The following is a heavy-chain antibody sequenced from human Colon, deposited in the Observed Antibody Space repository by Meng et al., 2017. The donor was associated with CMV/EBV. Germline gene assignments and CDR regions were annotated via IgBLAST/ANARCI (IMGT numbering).Heavy chain of an antibody. CDR2: IYYSGST. V-gene: IGHV4-31*02. CDR1: NGSISSGGYY. CDR3: AKDGRIFGVVSFDY. J-gene: IGHJ4*02. D-gene: IGHD3-3*02. Sequence: SETLSLTCTVANGSISSGGYYWSWIRQHPGKGLEWIGYIYYSGSTYYNPSLKSRVTISIDTSKNQFSLRLSSVTAADTAVYYCAKDGRIFGVVSFDYWGQGTLVTVSS.